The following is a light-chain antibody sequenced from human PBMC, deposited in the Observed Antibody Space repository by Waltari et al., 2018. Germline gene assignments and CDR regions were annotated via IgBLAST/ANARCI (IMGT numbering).Light chain of an antibody. CDR2: WAC. CDR1: QSVLSSSNNKTF. Sequence: DIVMTQSPDSLTVSLGERATVNCKSSQSVLSSSNNKTFLAWYQQKPAQPPKLLIYWACTRGSGVPDRCSGSGSGTDFTLTISSLQAEDVAVYYCQQYYITPPTFGQGTKVEIK. CDR3: QQYYITPPT. V-gene: IGKV4-1*01. J-gene: IGKJ1*01.